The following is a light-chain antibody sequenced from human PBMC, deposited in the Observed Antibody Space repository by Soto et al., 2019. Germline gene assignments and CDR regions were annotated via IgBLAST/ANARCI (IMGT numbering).Light chain of an antibody. CDR3: QQLNSYPKT. Sequence: IQLTQSPSSLSASVGDRVTITCQASRGISSYLAWYQQKPGKAPKLLVYSASTLQSGIPASFSGSGSGPDFPLTIGRLPEEDSVTYFCQQLNSYPKTFGQGTRLEIK. CDR1: RGISSY. J-gene: IGKJ5*01. CDR2: SAS. V-gene: IGKV1-9*01.